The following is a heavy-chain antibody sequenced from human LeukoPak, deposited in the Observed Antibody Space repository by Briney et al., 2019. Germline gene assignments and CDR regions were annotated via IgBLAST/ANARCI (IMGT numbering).Heavy chain of an antibody. J-gene: IGHJ4*02. CDR1: GFTFSSYG. Sequence: PGGSLRLSCAASGFTFSSYGMSWVRQAPGKGLEWVSAISGSGDSTYYASSVKGRFTISRDNSKNTLYLQMNSLRAEDTAVYYCAKPWREDGDYWSFNYWGQGTLVTVSS. CDR2: ISGSGDST. D-gene: IGHD4-17*01. CDR3: AKPWREDGDYWSFNY. V-gene: IGHV3-23*01.